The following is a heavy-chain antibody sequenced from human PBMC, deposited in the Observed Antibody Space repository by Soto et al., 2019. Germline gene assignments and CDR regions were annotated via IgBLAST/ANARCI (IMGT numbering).Heavy chain of an antibody. J-gene: IGHJ1*01. V-gene: IGHV1-69*01. CDR2: IIPIFGTA. Sequence: QVQLVQSGAEVKKPGSSVKVSCKASGGTFSSYAISWVRQAPGQGLEWKGGIIPIFGTANYAQKIQGRVTITADESMSTAYMELSSLRSEDTAVYYCARASRFDSSGYYEYFQHWGQGTLVTVSS. CDR1: GGTFSSYA. CDR3: ARASRFDSSGYYEYFQH. D-gene: IGHD3-22*01.